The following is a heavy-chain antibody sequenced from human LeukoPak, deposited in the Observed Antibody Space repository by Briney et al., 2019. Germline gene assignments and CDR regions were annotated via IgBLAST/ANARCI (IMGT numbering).Heavy chain of an antibody. CDR1: GFTFSSYA. CDR2: ISGSGGCT. CDR3: AKDKSSTSCYDY. D-gene: IGHD2-2*01. Sequence: PGGSLRLSCAASGFTFSSYAMYWVRQAPGKGLEWVSAISGSGGCTYYADSVKGRFTISRDNSKNTLYLQMNSLRAEDTAVYYCAKDKSSTSCYDYWGQGTLVTVSS. V-gene: IGHV3-23*01. J-gene: IGHJ4*02.